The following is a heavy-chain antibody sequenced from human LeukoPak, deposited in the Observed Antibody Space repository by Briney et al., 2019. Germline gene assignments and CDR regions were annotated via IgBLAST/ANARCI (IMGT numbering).Heavy chain of an antibody. CDR1: GFTFSSSW. D-gene: IGHD5-24*01. CDR2: IKNDGSET. J-gene: IGHJ4*02. V-gene: IGHV3-7*01. Sequence: GGSLRLSCAASGFTFSSSWMTWVRQAPGKGLERVANIKNDGSETYYMDSVKGRFTISRDNAKNSMYLQMNSLRAEDTAVYYCARDMGWQQFDCWGQGTLVTVSS. CDR3: ARDMGWQQFDC.